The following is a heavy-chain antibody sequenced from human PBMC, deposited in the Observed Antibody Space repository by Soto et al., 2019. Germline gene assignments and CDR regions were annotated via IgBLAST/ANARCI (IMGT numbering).Heavy chain of an antibody. Sequence: EVQLLGSGGGLVQPGGSLRLSCAASGFTFSSYAMSWVRQAPGKGLEWVSAISGSGGSTYYADSVKGRFTISRDNSKNTLYLQMNSLRAEDTAVYYCAKVAVRGYCSSTSCYAEDYWGQGTLVTVSS. CDR1: GFTFSSYA. V-gene: IGHV3-23*01. D-gene: IGHD2-2*01. J-gene: IGHJ4*02. CDR3: AKVAVRGYCSSTSCYAEDY. CDR2: ISGSGGST.